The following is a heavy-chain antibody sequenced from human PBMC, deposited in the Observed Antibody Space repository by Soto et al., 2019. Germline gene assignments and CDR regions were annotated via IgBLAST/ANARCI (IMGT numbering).Heavy chain of an antibody. D-gene: IGHD1-26*01. Sequence: TLSLTCTVSGGSISSCCWSWIRQPPGKGLEWIGYIYYSGSTNYNPSLKSRVTISVDTSKNQFSLKLSSVTAADTAVYYCARGQWELPFDYWGQGTLVTVSS. J-gene: IGHJ4*02. V-gene: IGHV4-59*01. CDR1: GGSISSCC. CDR3: ARGQWELPFDY. CDR2: IYYSGST.